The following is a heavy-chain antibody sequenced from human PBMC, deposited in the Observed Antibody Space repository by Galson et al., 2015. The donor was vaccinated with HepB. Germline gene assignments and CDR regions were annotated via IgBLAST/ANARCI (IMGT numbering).Heavy chain of an antibody. CDR2: ISGSGGST. D-gene: IGHD3-9*01. J-gene: IGHJ4*02. V-gene: IGHV3-23*01. CDR1: GFTFSSYA. Sequence: SLRLSCAASGFTFSSYAMSWVRQAPGKGLGWVSAISGSGGSTYYADSVKGRFTISRDNSKNTLYLQMNSLRAEDTAVYYCAKEGGILTGYPSKDYWGQGTLVTVSS. CDR3: AKEGGILTGYPSKDY.